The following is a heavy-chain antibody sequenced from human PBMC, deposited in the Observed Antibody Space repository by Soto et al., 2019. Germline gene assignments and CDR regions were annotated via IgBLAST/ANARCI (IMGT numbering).Heavy chain of an antibody. J-gene: IGHJ4*02. CDR2: INHSGST. Sequence: PSETLSLTCAVYGGSFSGYYWSWIRQPPGKGLEWIGEINHSGSTNYNPSLKSRVTISVDTSKNQFSLKLGSVTAADTAVYYCASLQPLDTAMAPEVLIDYWGQGTLVTVSS. CDR1: GGSFSGYY. V-gene: IGHV4-34*01. CDR3: ASLQPLDTAMAPEVLIDY. D-gene: IGHD5-18*01.